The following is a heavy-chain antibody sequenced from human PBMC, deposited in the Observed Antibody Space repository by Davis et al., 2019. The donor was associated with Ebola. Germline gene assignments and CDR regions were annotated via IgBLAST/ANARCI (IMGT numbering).Heavy chain of an antibody. CDR3: ARAPQYSSGWSTLDY. Sequence: PGGSLRLSCAASGFTFSSYAMHWVRQAPGKGLEWVAVISYDGSNKYYADSVKGRFTISRDNSKNTLYLQMNSLRAEDTAVYYCARAPQYSSGWSTLDYWGQGTLVTVSS. D-gene: IGHD6-19*01. CDR2: ISYDGSNK. V-gene: IGHV3-30-3*01. CDR1: GFTFSSYA. J-gene: IGHJ4*02.